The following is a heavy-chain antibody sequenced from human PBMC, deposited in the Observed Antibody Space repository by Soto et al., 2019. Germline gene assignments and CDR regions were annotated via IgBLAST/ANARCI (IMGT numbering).Heavy chain of an antibody. CDR3: RYYDSSGYPTN. Sequence: PSETLSLTCTVSGGSISSSSYYWGWIRQPPGKGLEWIGSIYYSGSTYYNPSLKSRVTISVDTSKNQFSLKLSSVTAADTAAYYGRYYDSSGYPTNWGQGTLVTVSS. CDR1: GGSISSSSYY. CDR2: IYYSGST. V-gene: IGHV4-39*01. D-gene: IGHD3-22*01. J-gene: IGHJ4*02.